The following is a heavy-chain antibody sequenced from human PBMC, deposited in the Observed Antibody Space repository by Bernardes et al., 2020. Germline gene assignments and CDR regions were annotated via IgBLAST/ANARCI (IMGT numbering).Heavy chain of an antibody. V-gene: IGHV2-5*05. CDR2: IYWDDDK. D-gene: IGHD1-1*01. CDR1: GFSLSSSGVG. J-gene: IGHJ4*02. CDR3: AYCTHRLDGYVGGRDQGVFDF. Sequence: SGPTLVKPTQTLTLTCTFSGFSLSSSGVGVGWIRQPPGEAPEWLAVIYWDDDKRYGPSLKSRLTITKDTSKNQVFLIMTNMDPVDTGTYYCAYCTHRLDGYVGGRDQGVFDFWGQGSLVTVSS.